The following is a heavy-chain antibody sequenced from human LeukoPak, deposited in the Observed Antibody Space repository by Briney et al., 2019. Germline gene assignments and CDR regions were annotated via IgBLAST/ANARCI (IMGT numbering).Heavy chain of an antibody. V-gene: IGHV1-69*13. CDR3: ARGNGRDDYPSPDY. CDR1: GGTFSSYA. J-gene: IGHJ4*02. Sequence: SVKVSCKASGGTFSSYAISWVRQAPGQGLEWMGGIIPIFGTANYAQKFQGRVTITADESTSTAYMELSSLRSEDTAVYYCARGNGRDDYPSPDYWGQGTLVTVSS. CDR2: IIPIFGTA. D-gene: IGHD5-24*01.